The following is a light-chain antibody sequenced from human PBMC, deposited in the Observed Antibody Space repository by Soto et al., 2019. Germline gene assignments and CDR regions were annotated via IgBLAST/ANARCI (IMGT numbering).Light chain of an antibody. CDR1: RSVRSSS. Sequence: EIVLTQSPGTLSLSPGARATLSCRASRSVRSSSLAWYQQKPGQAPRLLIYGASRRAATIADRFSGSGSGTDFTLNINSLEPEDFAVYYCHQYGTSPYTFGQGTQLEIK. J-gene: IGKJ2*01. CDR3: HQYGTSPYT. CDR2: GAS. V-gene: IGKV3-20*01.